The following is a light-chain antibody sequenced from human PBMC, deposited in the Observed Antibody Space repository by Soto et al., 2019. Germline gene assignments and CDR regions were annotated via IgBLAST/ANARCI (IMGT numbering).Light chain of an antibody. V-gene: IGKV1-5*03. CDR2: KSS. CDR1: QDLDKW. Sequence: ASIGDRVTITSRASQDLDKWLAWYQQKPGKAPNLLIYKSSTLREGVPSRFSGFGSGTEYILTISDLQPDDFRTYDRQHYASYWTFAQGPRVDIK. CDR3: QHYASYWT. J-gene: IGKJ1*01.